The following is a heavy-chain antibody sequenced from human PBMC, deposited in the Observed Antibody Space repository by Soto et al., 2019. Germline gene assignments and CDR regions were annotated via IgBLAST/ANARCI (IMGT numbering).Heavy chain of an antibody. V-gene: IGHV1-69*13. CDR1: GGTFSSYA. J-gene: IGHJ6*02. D-gene: IGHD2-21*02. Sequence: ASVKVSCKASGGTFSSYAISWVRQAPGQGLEWMGGIIPIFGTANYAQKFQGRVTITADESTSTAYMELSSLRSEDTAVYYCARVNCGGDCWILNYYYYGMDVWG. CDR2: IIPIFGTA. CDR3: ARVNCGGDCWILNYYYYGMDV.